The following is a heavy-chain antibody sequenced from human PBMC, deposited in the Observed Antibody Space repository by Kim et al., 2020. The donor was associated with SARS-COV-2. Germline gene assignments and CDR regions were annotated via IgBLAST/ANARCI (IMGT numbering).Heavy chain of an antibody. CDR2: IFYSGST. J-gene: IGHJ4*01. CDR3: ARHVIAEHFDY. Sequence: SETLSLTCTVSGGSISGSTSYWGWIRQPPGKGLEWIGSIFYSGSTYYNPSLRSLVTISVHTSTTQFSLKLNSVTAADTAVYYCARHVIAEHFDYWGHGT. V-gene: IGHV4-39*01. D-gene: IGHD6-13*01. CDR1: GGSISGSTSY.